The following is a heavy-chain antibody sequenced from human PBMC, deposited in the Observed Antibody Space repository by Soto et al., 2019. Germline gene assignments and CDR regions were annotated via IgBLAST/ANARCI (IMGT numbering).Heavy chain of an antibody. CDR3: ARDIPRGLYYDSSGYSQYYYYYGMDV. D-gene: IGHD3-22*01. CDR2: ISYDGSNK. Sequence: QVQLVESGGGVVQPGRSLRLSCAASGFTFSSYAMHWVRQAPGKGLEWVAVISYDGSNKYYADSVKGRFTISRDNSKNKLYLQMNSLRAEDTAVYYCARDIPRGLYYDSSGYSQYYYYYGMDVWGQGTTVTVSS. J-gene: IGHJ6*02. V-gene: IGHV3-30-3*01. CDR1: GFTFSSYA.